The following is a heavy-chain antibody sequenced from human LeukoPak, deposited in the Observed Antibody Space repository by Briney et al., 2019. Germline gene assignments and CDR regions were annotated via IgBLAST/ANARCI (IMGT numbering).Heavy chain of an antibody. CDR1: GYTFTSYD. Sequence: ASVKVSCKASGYTFTSYDINWVRQATGQGREGMGWMNPNSGNTGYAQQFQGRVTMTRNTSTSTAYMELSSLRSEDTAMYYCARGDRGYYYYGMDVWGQGTTVTVSS. CDR2: MNPNSGNT. CDR3: ARGDRGYYYYGMDV. V-gene: IGHV1-8*01. J-gene: IGHJ6*02.